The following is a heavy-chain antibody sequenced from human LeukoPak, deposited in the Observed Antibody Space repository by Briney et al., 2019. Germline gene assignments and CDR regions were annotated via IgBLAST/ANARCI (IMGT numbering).Heavy chain of an antibody. CDR3: ARGNTAMVTPDY. CDR1: GFYVGRYW. Sequence: GGSLRLSCAASGFYVGRYWMSWVRQAPGEGLEWMGWINPNSGGTNYAQKFQGRVTMTRDTSISTAYMELSRLRSDDTAVYYCARGNTAMVTPDYWGQGTLVTVSS. V-gene: IGHV1-2*02. D-gene: IGHD5-18*01. CDR2: INPNSGGT. J-gene: IGHJ4*02.